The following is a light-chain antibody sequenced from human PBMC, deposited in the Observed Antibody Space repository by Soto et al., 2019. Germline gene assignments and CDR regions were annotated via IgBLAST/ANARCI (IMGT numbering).Light chain of an antibody. CDR1: SSDVGGYNY. Sequence: QSALTQPASVSGSPGQSITISCTGTSSDVGGYNYVSWYQQHPGKAPKLMIYEVSNRPSGVSNRFSGSKSGNTASLTISGLQAEDEADYYCSSYTRGSTWVFGAGTKVTVL. CDR3: SSYTRGSTWV. J-gene: IGLJ3*02. CDR2: EVS. V-gene: IGLV2-14*01.